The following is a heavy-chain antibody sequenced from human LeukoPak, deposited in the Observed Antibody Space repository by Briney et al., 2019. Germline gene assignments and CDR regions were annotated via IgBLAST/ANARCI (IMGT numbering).Heavy chain of an antibody. CDR1: GFTVSSNY. J-gene: IGHJ4*02. Sequence: GGSLRLSCAASGFTVSSNYMSWVRRAPGKGLEWVSSFSGSGGSTYYADSVKGRFTISRDNSKNTLYLQMISLRAEDTAVYYCAKSGYNRFDYWGQGTLVTVSS. CDR3: AKSGYNRFDY. V-gene: IGHV3-23*01. D-gene: IGHD5-24*01. CDR2: FSGSGGST.